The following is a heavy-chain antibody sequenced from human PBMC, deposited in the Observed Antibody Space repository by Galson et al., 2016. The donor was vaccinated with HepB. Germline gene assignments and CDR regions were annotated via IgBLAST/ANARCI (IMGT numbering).Heavy chain of an antibody. CDR1: GFTFSNYA. CDR2: ISASGYST. CDR3: AKVCGGDCPEGDY. Sequence: SLRLSCAASGFTFSNYAMARVRQAPGKGLEWVSSISASGYSTYYADSVQGRFTISRDNSNNTLYLQMNSLRPEDTAVYYCAKVCGGDCPEGDYWGQGTLVAVSS. J-gene: IGHJ4*02. V-gene: IGHV3-23*01. D-gene: IGHD2-21*02.